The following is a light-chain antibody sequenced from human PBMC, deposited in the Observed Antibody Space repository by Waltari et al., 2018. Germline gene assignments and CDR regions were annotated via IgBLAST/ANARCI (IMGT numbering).Light chain of an antibody. V-gene: IGKV1-5*03. Sequence: DIQMTQSPSTLSASVGDRVTITCRASQSISSWLAWYQQKPGKAPKLLIYKASSLDSGVPSRFSGSGSWTEFTLTISRMQPEDFATYYCQQYKSYSEYTFGQGTKLEIK. J-gene: IGKJ2*01. CDR2: KAS. CDR1: QSISSW. CDR3: QQYKSYSEYT.